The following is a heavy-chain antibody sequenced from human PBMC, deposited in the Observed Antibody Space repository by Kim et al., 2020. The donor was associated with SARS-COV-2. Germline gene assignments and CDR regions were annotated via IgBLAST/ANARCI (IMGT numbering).Heavy chain of an antibody. D-gene: IGHD2-8*02. CDR3: TRAPCTGRGCYG. Sequence: GGSLRLSCTPSGFTFGDFALNWFRQAPGKGLEWVAFIKSQSNGGTTQYAASVKDRFSISRDDSKNIAYLQMNSLKIEDTAVYYCTRAPCTGRGCYG. V-gene: IGHV3-49*03. J-gene: IGHJ6*01. CDR1: GFTFGDFA. CDR2: IKSQSNGGTT.